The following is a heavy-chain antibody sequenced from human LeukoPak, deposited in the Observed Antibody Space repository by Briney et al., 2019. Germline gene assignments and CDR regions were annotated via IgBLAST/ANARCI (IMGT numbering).Heavy chain of an antibody. CDR2: FDPEDGET. CDR3: ARDRYGDGFAHLDY. D-gene: IGHD5-24*01. V-gene: IGHV1-24*01. Sequence: ASVKVSCKVSGYTLTELSMHWVRQAPGKGLEWMGGFDPEDGETIYAQKFQGRVAITWDTSITTAYMDLSRLTSDDTAVYYCARDRYGDGFAHLDYWGQGALVTVSS. J-gene: IGHJ4*02. CDR1: GYTLTELS.